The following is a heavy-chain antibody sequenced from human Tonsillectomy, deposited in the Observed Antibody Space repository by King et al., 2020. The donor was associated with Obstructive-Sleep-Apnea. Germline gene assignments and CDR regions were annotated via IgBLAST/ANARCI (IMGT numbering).Heavy chain of an antibody. Sequence: QLVQSGAEVKKPGASVKVSCKASGYTFTGYYMHWVRQAPGQGLEWMGGINPNSGGTNYAQKFQGWVTMTRDTSISTAYMELSRLRSDEPAVYYWARGRRITNFGVVMQRMYNWCDPWGQRTLVTVSS. CDR3: ARGRRITNFGVVMQRMYNWCDP. J-gene: IGHJ5*02. CDR2: INPNSGGT. V-gene: IGHV1-2*04. CDR1: GYTFTGYY. D-gene: IGHD3-3*01.